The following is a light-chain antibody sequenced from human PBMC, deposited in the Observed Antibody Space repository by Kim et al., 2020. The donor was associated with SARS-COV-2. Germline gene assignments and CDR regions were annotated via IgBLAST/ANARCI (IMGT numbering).Light chain of an antibody. CDR2: DAS. CDR3: QQYNSYPWT. V-gene: IGKV1-5*01. CDR1: QSISSW. Sequence: ASIRDGVTVTCRASQSISSWLAWYQKKPGKAPKVVIYDASSLESGVPSRFSGSGSGTEFTLTISSLQPDDFATYYCQQYNSYPWTFGQGTKVDIK. J-gene: IGKJ1*01.